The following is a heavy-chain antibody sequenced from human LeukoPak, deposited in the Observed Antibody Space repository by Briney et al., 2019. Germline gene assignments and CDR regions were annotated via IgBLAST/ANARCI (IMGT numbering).Heavy chain of an antibody. J-gene: IGHJ4*02. CDR1: GFTFRSYS. D-gene: IGHD2-8*02. CDR2: ISSSSSTI. V-gene: IGHV3-48*02. CDR3: VTDGENLLVRAIDY. Sequence: GGSLTLSCAASGFTFRSYSMNWVRQAPGKGLEWVSYISSSSSTIYYADSVKGRFTISRDNAKNSLYLQMNSLRDEDTAVYYCVTDGENLLVRAIDYWGQGTLVTVSS.